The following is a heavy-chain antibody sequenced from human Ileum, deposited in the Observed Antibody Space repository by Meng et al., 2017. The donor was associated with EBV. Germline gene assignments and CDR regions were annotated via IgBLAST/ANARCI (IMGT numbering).Heavy chain of an antibody. Sequence: QVHLQESGPGLVKPSDTLSRTCAVSGYSISTTNWWGWIRQPPGKGLEWIGHIYYSGTTYNNPSLKSRVTMSIDPSKNQFSLKLSSVTAVDTAVYYCARNSESGSYIDYWGLGTLVTVSS. CDR2: IYYSGTT. D-gene: IGHD1-26*01. V-gene: IGHV4-28*01. J-gene: IGHJ4*02. CDR3: ARNSESGSYIDY. CDR1: GYSISTTNW.